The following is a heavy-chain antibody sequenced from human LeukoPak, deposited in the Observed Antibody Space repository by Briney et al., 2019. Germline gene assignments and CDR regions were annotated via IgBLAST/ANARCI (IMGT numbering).Heavy chain of an antibody. CDR2: IYPDDSDT. J-gene: IGHJ4*02. D-gene: IGHD1-26*01. V-gene: IGHV5-51*01. CDR1: GYSFTTHW. Sequence: GESPKISCKASGYSFTTHWIGWVRQMPGKGLEWMGIIYPDDSDTKYSPSFQGQVTISADKSISTAFLQWSSLKASDTAMYYCASATGSYSYFDYWGQGTLVTVSS. CDR3: ASATGSYSYFDY.